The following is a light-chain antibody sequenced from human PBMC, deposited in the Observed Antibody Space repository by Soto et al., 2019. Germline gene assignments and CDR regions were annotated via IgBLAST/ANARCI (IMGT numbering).Light chain of an antibody. V-gene: IGLV2-11*01. CDR3: CSYAGSYSVV. CDR1: SSDVGGYNY. Sequence: QSALTQPRSVSGSHGQSVTISCTGTSSDVGGYNYVSWYQQHPGKAPKLMIYDVSKRPSGVPDRFSGSKSGNTASLTISGLQAEDEADYYCCSYAGSYSVVFGGVTKVTVL. CDR2: DVS. J-gene: IGLJ2*01.